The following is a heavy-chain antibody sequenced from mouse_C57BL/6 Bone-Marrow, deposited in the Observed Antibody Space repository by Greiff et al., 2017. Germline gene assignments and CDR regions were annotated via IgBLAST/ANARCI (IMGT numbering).Heavy chain of an antibody. Sequence: EVQLQQSGAELVRPGASVKLSCTASGFNIKDDYIHWVKQRPEQGLEWIGWIDPEIGDTEYASKFQGKATITSDTSSNTAYLQLSSLTSEDTAFYCCSSFDGNYFDFWGQGTPLAVAS. CDR3: SSFDGNYFDF. CDR1: GFNIKDDY. J-gene: IGHJ2*01. CDR2: IDPEIGDT. V-gene: IGHV14-4*01. D-gene: IGHD2-3*01.